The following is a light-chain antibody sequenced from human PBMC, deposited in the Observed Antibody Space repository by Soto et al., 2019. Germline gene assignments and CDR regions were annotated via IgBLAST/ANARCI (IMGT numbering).Light chain of an antibody. Sequence: DIQMTQSPSSLSASVGDRVTITCRASQSISSYLNCYQQKPGKAPKLLIYTASSLQSGVPSRFSGSESGTDFSLTISSLQTEDFATYYCQQTYRTPPTFGQGTKLEIK. CDR1: QSISSY. V-gene: IGKV1-39*01. CDR2: TAS. J-gene: IGKJ2*01. CDR3: QQTYRTPPT.